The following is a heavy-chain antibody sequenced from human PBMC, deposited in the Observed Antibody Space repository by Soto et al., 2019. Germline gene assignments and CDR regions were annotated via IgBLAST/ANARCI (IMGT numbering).Heavy chain of an antibody. CDR1: GDTFSTYG. V-gene: IGHV1-69*01. D-gene: IGHD5-12*01. CDR3: ANGDRVTMSSSGFDR. Sequence: QVQLVQSGAEMKKPGSSVKVSCRSSGDTFSTYGLVWVRQAPGQGLEWMGGIIPIFGTTHYAQKFQGRVTITADECTSAAYSERSSLRSEDTAVYYCANGDRVTMSSSGFDRWGQGSRVTVSS. J-gene: IGHJ5*02. CDR2: IIPIFGTT.